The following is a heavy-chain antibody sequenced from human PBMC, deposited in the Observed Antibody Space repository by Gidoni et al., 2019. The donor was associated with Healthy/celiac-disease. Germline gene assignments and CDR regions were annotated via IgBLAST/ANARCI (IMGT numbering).Heavy chain of an antibody. CDR3: VRDYGDYIFDY. CDR2: ISSKGGST. D-gene: IGHD4-17*01. CDR1: GLTFSSYA. J-gene: IGHJ4*02. Sequence: EVQLVESGGGLVQPGGSLRLSCSASGLTFSSYAMHWVRQAPGKGLEYVSAISSKGGSTYYADSVKGRFTISRDNSKNTLYLQMSSLRAEDTAVYYCVRDYGDYIFDYWGQGTLVTVSS. V-gene: IGHV3-64D*06.